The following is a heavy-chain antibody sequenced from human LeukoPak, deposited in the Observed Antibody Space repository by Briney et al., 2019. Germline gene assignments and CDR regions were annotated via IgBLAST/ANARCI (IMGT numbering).Heavy chain of an antibody. J-gene: IGHJ5*02. Sequence: SETLSLTCTVSGGSISSSSYYWGWIRQPPGKGLEWIGYIYYSGSTNYNPSLKSRVTISVDTSKNQFSLKLSSVTAADTAVYYCARDLTVMAAAGTEGWFDPWGQGTLVTVSS. CDR3: ARDLTVMAAAGTEGWFDP. D-gene: IGHD6-13*01. CDR2: IYYSGST. V-gene: IGHV4-61*01. CDR1: GGSISSSSYY.